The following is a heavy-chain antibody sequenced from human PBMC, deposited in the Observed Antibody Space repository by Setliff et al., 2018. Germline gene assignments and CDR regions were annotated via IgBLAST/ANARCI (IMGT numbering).Heavy chain of an antibody. J-gene: IGHJ4*02. CDR2: IRQDGNNK. V-gene: IGHV3-30*02. CDR3: AKEVMGLHLSGLDY. Sequence: GGSLRLSCAASGFTFRSHGMHWVRQTPGKRLEWVAFIRQDGNNKYYRDSVRGRFTISRDNSKTTLFLQMNSLRPEDTGIYYCAKEVMGLHLSGLDYWGQGNLVTVSS. CDR1: GFTFRSHG. D-gene: IGHD5-12*01.